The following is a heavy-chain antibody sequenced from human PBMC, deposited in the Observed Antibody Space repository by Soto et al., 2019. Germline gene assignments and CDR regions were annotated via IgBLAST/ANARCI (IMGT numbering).Heavy chain of an antibody. V-gene: IGHV3-20*04. J-gene: IGHJ6*02. Sequence: PGGSLRLSCAASGFTFDDYGMSWVRQAPGKGLEWVSGINWNGGSTGYADSVKGRFTISRDNAKNSLYLQMNSLRAEDTALYYCARAPTVTTSLPPYYYYYGMDVWGQGTTVTVSS. CDR1: GFTFDDYG. D-gene: IGHD4-17*01. CDR2: INWNGGST. CDR3: ARAPTVTTSLPPYYYYYGMDV.